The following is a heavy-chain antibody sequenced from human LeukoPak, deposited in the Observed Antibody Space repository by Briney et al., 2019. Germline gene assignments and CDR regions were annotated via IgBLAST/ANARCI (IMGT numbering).Heavy chain of an antibody. Sequence: GGSLRLSCAASGFTFSSYSMNWVRQAPGRGLEWASSISSSSSYIYYADSVKGRFTISRDNAKNSLYLQMNSLRAEDTAVYYCARGKRGSSEDYWGQGTLVTVSS. J-gene: IGHJ4*02. CDR1: GFTFSSYS. CDR3: ARGKRGSSEDY. D-gene: IGHD6-6*01. V-gene: IGHV3-21*01. CDR2: ISSSSSYI.